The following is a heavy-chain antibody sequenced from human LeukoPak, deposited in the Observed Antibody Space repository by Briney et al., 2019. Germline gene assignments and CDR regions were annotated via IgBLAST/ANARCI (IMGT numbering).Heavy chain of an antibody. CDR1: GGSISNYY. D-gene: IGHD3-22*01. V-gene: IGHV4-59*01. J-gene: IGHJ6*02. CDR3: ARDRSPEHYYDSSHWDYYYGMDV. CDR2: IYYSGST. Sequence: SETLSLTCTVSGGSISNYYWSWIRQPPGKGLEWIGYIYYSGSTNYNPSLKSRVTISVDTSKNQFSLKLSSVTAADTAVYYCARDRSPEHYYDSSHWDYYYGMDVWGQGTTVTVSS.